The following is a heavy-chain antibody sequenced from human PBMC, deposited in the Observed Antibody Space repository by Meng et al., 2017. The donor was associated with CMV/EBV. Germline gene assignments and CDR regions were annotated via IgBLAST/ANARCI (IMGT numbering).Heavy chain of an antibody. CDR3: ARVGETYDFWSGYPYYFDY. V-gene: IGHV4-61*08. Sequence: SETLSLTCTVSGGSVSSGGYYWGWIRQPPGKGLEWIGYIFYSGSTNYNPSLRSRVTISVDTSKNQFSLKVTSVTAADTAVYYCARVGETYDFWSGYPYYFDYWGQGTLVTVSS. CDR2: IFYSGST. CDR1: GGSVSSGGYY. J-gene: IGHJ4*02. D-gene: IGHD3-3*01.